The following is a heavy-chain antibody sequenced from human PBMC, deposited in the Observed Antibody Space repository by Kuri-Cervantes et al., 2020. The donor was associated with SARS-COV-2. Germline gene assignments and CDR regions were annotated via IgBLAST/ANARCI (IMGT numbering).Heavy chain of an antibody. CDR1: GYTFSDYY. D-gene: IGHD3-10*01. CDR2: INPYTGGT. J-gene: IGHJ5*02. V-gene: IGHV1-2*04. CDR3: ARGEGVRGLMVVFRWRGAGPLDL. Sequence: ASVKVSCKASGYTFSDYYIHWVRQAPGQGLEWMGCINPYTGGTQYAQKFQGWVTLTRDTSLSTAFMELSRLTSDDTALYYYARGEGVRGLMVVFRWRGAGPLDLWGQGSPVTVSS.